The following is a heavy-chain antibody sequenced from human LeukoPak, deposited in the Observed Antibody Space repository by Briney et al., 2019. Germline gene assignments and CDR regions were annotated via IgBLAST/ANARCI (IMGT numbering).Heavy chain of an antibody. Sequence: RGSLRLSCAASGFTFSSYAMSWVRQAPGKGLEWVSAISGSGGSTYYADSVKGRFTISRDNSKNTLYLQMNSLRAEDTAVYYCAKNPGPGIAVAGTLDVWGKGTTVTVSS. D-gene: IGHD6-19*01. CDR1: GFTFSSYA. CDR2: ISGSGGST. CDR3: AKNPGPGIAVAGTLDV. V-gene: IGHV3-23*01. J-gene: IGHJ6*04.